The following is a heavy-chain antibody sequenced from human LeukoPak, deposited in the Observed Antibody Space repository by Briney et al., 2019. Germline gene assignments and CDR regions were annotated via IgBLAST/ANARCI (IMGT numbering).Heavy chain of an antibody. D-gene: IGHD3-22*01. CDR2: INSNNGVT. CDR1: GYTFTDYY. V-gene: IGHV1-2*06. CDR3: ARDRPNYYGSNGHYYKLNGDC. J-gene: IGHJ4*02. Sequence: ASVKVSCKASGYTFTDYYIHWVRQAPGQGLEWMGRINSNNGVTDDAQNFQVRVTMTRDTSISTAYMELSRLTSDDTAVYYCARDRPNYYGSNGHYYKLNGDCWGQGTLVTVSS.